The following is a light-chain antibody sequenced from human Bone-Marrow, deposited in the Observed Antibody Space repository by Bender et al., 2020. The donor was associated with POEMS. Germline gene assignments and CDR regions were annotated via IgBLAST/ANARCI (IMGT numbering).Light chain of an antibody. V-gene: IGLV1-44*01. CDR2: SSH. CDR3: AVWDDSLNGWV. Sequence: QSVLTQPPSASGTPGQRVTISCSGGSSNIGAHAVTWYQHLPGTAPKLLIYSSHRRPSEVPDRCSGSRSGTSASLAISGLQSEDEADYYCAVWDDSLNGWVFGGGTKVTVL. CDR1: SSNIGAHA. J-gene: IGLJ3*02.